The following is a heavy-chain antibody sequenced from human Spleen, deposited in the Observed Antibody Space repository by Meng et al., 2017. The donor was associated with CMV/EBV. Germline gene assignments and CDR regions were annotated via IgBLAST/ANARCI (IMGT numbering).Heavy chain of an antibody. CDR2: IYYSGST. CDR1: GGSVSSGGYY. D-gene: IGHD6-19*01. V-gene: IGHV4-31*03. J-gene: IGHJ4*02. Sequence: VRLQQSGPRLVKPSQTPSLTCTVSGGSVSSGGYYWTWIRQHPGKGLEWFGHIYYSGSTFYNPSLKRRVIISIDTSKNQFSLNLRSVTAADTAVYYCARVSSGWDYFDYWGQGTLVTVSS. CDR3: ARVSSGWDYFDY.